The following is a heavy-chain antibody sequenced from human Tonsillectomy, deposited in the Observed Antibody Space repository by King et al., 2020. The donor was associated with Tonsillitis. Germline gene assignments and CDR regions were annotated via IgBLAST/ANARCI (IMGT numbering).Heavy chain of an antibody. CDR2: IYYIGST. CDR3: ARHTYDFWSGSYYYYYMDV. J-gene: IGHJ6*03. D-gene: IGHD3-3*01. V-gene: IGHV4-59*08. Sequence: VQLQESGPGLVKPSETLFLTCTVSGGSIRNYYWSWIRQPPGEGLEWIGYIYYIGSTNYNPSLKSRVTITVDTSKNQFCLKLSSVTAADTAVYYCARHTYDFWSGSYYYYYMDVWGKGTTVTVSS. CDR1: GGSIRNYY.